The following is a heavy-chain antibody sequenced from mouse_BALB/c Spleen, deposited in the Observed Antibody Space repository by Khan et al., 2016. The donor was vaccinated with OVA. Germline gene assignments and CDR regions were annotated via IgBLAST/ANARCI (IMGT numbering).Heavy chain of an antibody. Sequence: DLVKPGASVKLSCKASGYTFTSYWINWIKQRPGQGLEWIGRIAPGSGSTSYNEMFKDKATLTVDTSSSTAYIQVSSLPAEDSAVYFCARGNYYGNSAYAMDYWGQGTSLTFSS. CDR3: ARGNYYGNSAYAMDY. J-gene: IGHJ4*01. CDR1: GYTFTSYW. D-gene: IGHD1-1*01. V-gene: IGHV1S41*01. CDR2: IAPGSGST.